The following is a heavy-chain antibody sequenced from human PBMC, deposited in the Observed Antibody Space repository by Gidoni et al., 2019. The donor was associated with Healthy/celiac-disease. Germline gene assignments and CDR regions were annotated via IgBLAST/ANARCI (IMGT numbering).Heavy chain of an antibody. CDR2: ISGSGDRT. CDR1: GFTFSSYA. J-gene: IGHJ3*02. V-gene: IGHV3-23*01. D-gene: IGHD3-10*01. CDR3: AKGRGGWGAGTGPI. Sequence: EMQLLEYGGGLVQPGGSLRLSCEASGFTFSSYAMSWVRQAPGKGLEWVSAISGSGDRTYYADSGKGRFTISRDNSKNTLYLQMNSLRAEATAVYYCAKGRGGWGAGTGPIWGQGTMVTVSS.